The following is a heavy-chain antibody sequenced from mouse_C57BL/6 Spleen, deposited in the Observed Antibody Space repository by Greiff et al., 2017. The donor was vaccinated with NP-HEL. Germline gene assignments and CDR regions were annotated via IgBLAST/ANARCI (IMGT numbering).Heavy chain of an antibody. CDR3: ARRWDEGCDY. J-gene: IGHJ2*01. CDR2: IYPRSGNT. D-gene: IGHD4-1*01. CDR1: GYTFTSYG. V-gene: IGHV1-81*01. Sequence: VQLQQSGAELARPGASVKLSCKASGYTFTSYGISWVKQRTGQGLEWIGEIYPRSGNTYYNEKFKGKATLTADKSSSTAYMELRSLTSEDSAVYFCARRWDEGCDYWGQGTTLTVSS.